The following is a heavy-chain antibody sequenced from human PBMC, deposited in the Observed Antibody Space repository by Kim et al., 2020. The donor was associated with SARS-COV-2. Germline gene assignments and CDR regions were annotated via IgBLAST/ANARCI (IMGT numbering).Heavy chain of an antibody. J-gene: IGHJ3*02. CDR2: IIPILGTA. CDR1: GGTFSSYA. V-gene: IGHV1-69*13. CDR3: ARDRRYRDDGFDI. Sequence: SVKVSCKASGGTFSSYAISWVRQAPGQGLDWMGGIIPILGTANYAQKFQGRVTITADESTSTAYMEVSSLRSEDTAVYYCARDRRYRDDGFDIYDHGTM. D-gene: IGHD3-9*01.